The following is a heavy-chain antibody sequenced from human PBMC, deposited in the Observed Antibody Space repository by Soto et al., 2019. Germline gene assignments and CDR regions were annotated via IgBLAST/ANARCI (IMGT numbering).Heavy chain of an antibody. V-gene: IGHV3-23*01. CDR1: GLTFSFYA. J-gene: IGHJ6*02. CDR3: ATTTVTRVYYYYGMDV. D-gene: IGHD4-17*01. Sequence: EVQLLESGGGLLQPGGSLRLSCTASGLTFSFYAMSWVRQAPGEGLEWVSTISDSGGSTYYAGSVKGRFTVSRDNSKNMLFLQMNSLRAEDMAVYYCATTTVTRVYYYYGMDVWGQGTTVTVSS. CDR2: ISDSGGST.